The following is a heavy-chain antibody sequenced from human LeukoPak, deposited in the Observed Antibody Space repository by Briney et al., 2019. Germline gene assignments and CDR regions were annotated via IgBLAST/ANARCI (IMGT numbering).Heavy chain of an antibody. CDR2: IKQDVSEK. Sequence: GGSLRLSCAASGFTFSSYWMSWVRQAPGKGLEWVANIKQDVSEKYYVDSVKGRFTISRDNAKNSLYLQMNSLRAEDTAVYYCAKGLEYYYDSSGAFDIWGQGTMVTVSS. J-gene: IGHJ3*02. CDR1: GFTFSSYW. V-gene: IGHV3-7*05. D-gene: IGHD3-22*01. CDR3: AKGLEYYYDSSGAFDI.